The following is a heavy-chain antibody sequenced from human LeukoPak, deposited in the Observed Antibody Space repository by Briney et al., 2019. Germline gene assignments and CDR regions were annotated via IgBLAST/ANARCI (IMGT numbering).Heavy chain of an antibody. D-gene: IGHD2-2*01. Sequence: ASVKVSCKASGGTFSSYAISWVRQAPGQGLEWMGGIIPIFGTANYAQKFQGRVTITADESTSTAYMELSSLRSEDTAVYYCAILHYCSSTSCYSGSDYWGQGTLVTVSS. V-gene: IGHV1-69*13. CDR1: GGTFSSYA. CDR3: AILHYCSSTSCYSGSDY. J-gene: IGHJ4*02. CDR2: IIPIFGTA.